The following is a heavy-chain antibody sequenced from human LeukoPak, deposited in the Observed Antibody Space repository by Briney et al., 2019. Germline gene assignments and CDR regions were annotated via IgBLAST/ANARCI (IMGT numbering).Heavy chain of an antibody. CDR2: ISRSSTTI. V-gene: IGHV3-48*01. D-gene: IGHD6-13*01. CDR3: ATSGYSSSWYFG. CDR1: GFTYSNYS. Sequence: PGRSLRLSCAASGFTYSNYSMNWVRQAPGKGLEWVSYISRSSTTIYYADSVKGRFTISRDHAKNSLYLQMNSLRAEDTAVYYCATSGYSSSWYFGWGQGTLVTVSS. J-gene: IGHJ4*02.